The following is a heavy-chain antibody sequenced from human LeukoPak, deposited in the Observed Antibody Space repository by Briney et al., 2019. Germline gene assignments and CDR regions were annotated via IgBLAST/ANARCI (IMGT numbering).Heavy chain of an antibody. Sequence: LPGGSLRLSCAASGFTFSSYAMSWVRQAPGKGLEWVSAISGSGGSTYYADSVKGRFTISRDNSKNTLYLQMNSLRAEDTAVYYCAKSPCRHIVVVTANWFDPWGQGTLVTVSS. CDR2: ISGSGGST. D-gene: IGHD2-21*02. CDR3: AKSPCRHIVVVTANWFDP. V-gene: IGHV3-23*01. J-gene: IGHJ5*02. CDR1: GFTFSSYA.